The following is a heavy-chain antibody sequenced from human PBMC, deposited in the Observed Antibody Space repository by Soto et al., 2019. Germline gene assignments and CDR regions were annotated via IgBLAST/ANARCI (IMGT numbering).Heavy chain of an antibody. J-gene: IGHJ5*02. V-gene: IGHV3-9*01. CDR2: ISWNSGSI. CDR1: GFTFDDYA. Sequence: EVQLVESGGGLVQPGRSLRLSCAASGFTFDDYAMHWVRQAPGKGLEWVSGISWNSGSIGYADSVKGRFTISRDNAKNSLYLKMNSLGAEDTALYYCAKEVGRGAWGYNWFDPWGQGTLVTVSS. CDR3: AKEVGRGAWGYNWFDP. D-gene: IGHD3-16*01.